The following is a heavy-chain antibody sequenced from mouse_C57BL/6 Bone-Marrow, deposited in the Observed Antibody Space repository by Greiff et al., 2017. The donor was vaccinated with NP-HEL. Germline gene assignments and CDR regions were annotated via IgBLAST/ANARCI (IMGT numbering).Heavy chain of an antibody. CDR3: VKRGPPFDY. CDR1: GYTFTSYT. J-gene: IGHJ2*01. Sequence: LVESGAELARPGASVKMSCKASGYTFTSYTMHWVKQRPGQGLEWIGYINPSSGYTKYNQKFKEKATLTADKSSSTAYMQLSSLTSEDSAVYYCVKRGPPFDYWGQGTTLTVSS. V-gene: IGHV1-4*01. CDR2: INPSSGYT.